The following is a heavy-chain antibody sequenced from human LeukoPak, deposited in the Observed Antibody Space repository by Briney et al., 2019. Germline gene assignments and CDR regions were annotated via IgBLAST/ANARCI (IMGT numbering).Heavy chain of an antibody. J-gene: IGHJ5*02. CDR3: ATEYSSSPSIGNWFDP. Sequence: ASVKVSCTVSGYTLTELSMHWVRQAPGKGLEWMGGFDPEDGETIYAQKFQGRVTMTEDTSTDTAYMELSSLRSEDTAVYYCATEYSSSPSIGNWFDPWGQGTLVTVSS. V-gene: IGHV1-24*01. CDR1: GYTLTELS. D-gene: IGHD6-6*01. CDR2: FDPEDGET.